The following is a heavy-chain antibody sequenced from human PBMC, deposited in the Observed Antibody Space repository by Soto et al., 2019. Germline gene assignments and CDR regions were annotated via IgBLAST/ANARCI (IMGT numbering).Heavy chain of an antibody. Sequence: QVQLVQSGAEVKKPGSSVKVSCKASGGTFSSYTISWVRQAPGQGLEWMGRIIPILGIANYAQKFQGRVTITEDKPTSTAYMELSRLRSEDTAVYYCARDRGIVVVPVYGMDVWGQGTTVTVCS. CDR1: GGTFSSYT. J-gene: IGHJ6*02. D-gene: IGHD2-2*01. V-gene: IGHV1-69*08. CDR3: ARDRGIVVVPVYGMDV. CDR2: IIPILGIA.